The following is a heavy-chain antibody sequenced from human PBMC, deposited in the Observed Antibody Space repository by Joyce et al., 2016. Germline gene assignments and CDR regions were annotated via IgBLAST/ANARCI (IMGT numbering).Heavy chain of an antibody. V-gene: IGHV3-23*01. CDR3: AKGDSTHAFDV. CDR1: GFTFSGYG. CDR2: ISGSGNGT. D-gene: IGHD3/OR15-3a*01. J-gene: IGHJ3*01. Sequence: VKLLESGGDLVQPGGALRLFCVVSGFTFSGYGMHWVRQAPGRGLGWVSRISGSGNGTYYADSVTGRFTISRDNSKNTLYLQMNSLRVEDTAVYFCAKGDSTHAFDVWGQGTMVIVSS.